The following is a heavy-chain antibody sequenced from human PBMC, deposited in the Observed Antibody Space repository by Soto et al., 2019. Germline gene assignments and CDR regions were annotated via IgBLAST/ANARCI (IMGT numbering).Heavy chain of an antibody. V-gene: IGHV4-59*01. CDR3: ARVYYGDFPYYYYMDV. D-gene: IGHD4-17*01. Sequence: QVQLQESGPGLVKPSETLSLTCTVSGGSISSYYWSWIRQPPGKGLEWIGYIYYSGSTNYNPSLKSRVTISVDTSKNQFSLKLSSVTAADTAVYYCARVYYGDFPYYYYMDVWGKGTTVTVSS. CDR1: GGSISSYY. CDR2: IYYSGST. J-gene: IGHJ6*03.